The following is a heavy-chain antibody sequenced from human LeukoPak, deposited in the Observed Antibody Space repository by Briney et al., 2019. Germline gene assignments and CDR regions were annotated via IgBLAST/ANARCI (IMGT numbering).Heavy chain of an antibody. Sequence: GASVKVSCKASGYRFTAYSMHWVRQAPGLGLEWMGWINPNSGDTKSAQNFQARVTMTRDTSISTAYMELSRLRSDDTAVYYCAPVTRTFGYCSGGSCFNGAEYFQHWGQGTLVTVSS. V-gene: IGHV1-2*02. D-gene: IGHD2-15*01. CDR1: GYRFTAYS. CDR2: INPNSGDT. J-gene: IGHJ1*01. CDR3: APVTRTFGYCSGGSCFNGAEYFQH.